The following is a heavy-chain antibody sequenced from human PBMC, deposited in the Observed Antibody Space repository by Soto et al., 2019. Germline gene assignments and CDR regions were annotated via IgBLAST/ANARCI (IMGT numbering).Heavy chain of an antibody. V-gene: IGHV2-70*04. Sequence: SGPTLVNPTQTLTLTCTFSGFSLTTTGMRVSWIRQPPGKALEWLARIDWDDAKFYSTSLKTRLTISKDTSKNQVVLTMTNMDPVDTATYYCTRHRFYHDASDYYYFAMDVWGQGTTVTVSS. CDR2: IDWDDAK. CDR3: TRHRFYHDASDYYYFAMDV. D-gene: IGHD3-22*01. J-gene: IGHJ6*02. CDR1: GFSLTTTGMR.